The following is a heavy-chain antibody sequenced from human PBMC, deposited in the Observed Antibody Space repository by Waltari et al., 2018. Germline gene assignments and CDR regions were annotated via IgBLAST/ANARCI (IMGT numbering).Heavy chain of an antibody. J-gene: IGHJ4*02. CDR3: AIGQGYYFDY. V-gene: IGHV3-23*01. CDR1: GITFSSYV. CDR2: ISGRGGT. Sequence: EVQLLESGGGLGQPGGSLRLSCAASGITFSSYVMRWVRLAPGQWLEWVSTISGRGGTYYADSGGGRFTISRDKSKNTLSLQMTSLRAEDTALYYCAIGQGYYFDYWGQGTLVTVSS.